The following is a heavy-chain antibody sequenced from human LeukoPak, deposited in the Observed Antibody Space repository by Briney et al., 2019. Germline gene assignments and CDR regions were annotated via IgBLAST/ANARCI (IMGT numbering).Heavy chain of an antibody. Sequence: SETLSLTCAVSGGSISSGGYSWSWIRQPPGKGLEWIGYIYHSGSTYYNPSLKSRVTISVDRSKSQFSLKLSSVTAADTAVYYCARALAFGIVVVPAALGGWFDPWGQGTLVTVSS. J-gene: IGHJ5*02. CDR3: ARALAFGIVVVPAALGGWFDP. CDR1: GGSISSGGYS. D-gene: IGHD2-2*01. V-gene: IGHV4-30-2*01. CDR2: IYHSGST.